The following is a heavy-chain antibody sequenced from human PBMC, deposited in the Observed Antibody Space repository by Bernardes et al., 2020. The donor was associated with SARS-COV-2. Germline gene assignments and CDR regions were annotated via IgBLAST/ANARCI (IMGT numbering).Heavy chain of an antibody. J-gene: IGHJ4*02. CDR2: INPNTGGT. V-gene: IGHV1-2*02. CDR3: ARTRTTISTAGIPVDY. CDR1: GYTFTGYF. Sequence: ASVKVSCKASGYTFTGYFIHWVRQAPGQRLEWMGWINPNTGGTNYVQKSQGRVTMTRDTSITTAYMELSRLESDDTAIYVCARTRTTISTAGIPVDYWGQGTLVTVSS. D-gene: IGHD6-13*01.